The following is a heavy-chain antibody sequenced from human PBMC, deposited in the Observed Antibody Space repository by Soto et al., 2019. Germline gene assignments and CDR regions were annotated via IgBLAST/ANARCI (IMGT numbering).Heavy chain of an antibody. CDR3: AHRPEYRSSPRCLNWFDP. J-gene: IGHJ5*02. V-gene: IGHV2-5*02. CDR1: GFSLSTSGVG. CDR2: IYWDDDK. D-gene: IGHD2-2*01. Sequence: QITLKESGPTLVKPTQTLTLTCTFSGFSLSTSGVGVGWIRQPPGKALEWLALIYWDDDKRYSPSLKSRLTITKDTSKNQVVLTMTNMDPVDTATYYCAHRPEYRSSPRCLNWFDPWGQGTLVTVSS.